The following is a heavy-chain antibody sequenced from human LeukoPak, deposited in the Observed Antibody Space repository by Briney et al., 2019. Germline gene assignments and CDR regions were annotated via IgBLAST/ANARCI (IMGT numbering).Heavy chain of an antibody. CDR3: ARHGVGITMVRGVIITNAFDI. CDR1: GYSFTSYW. V-gene: IGHV5-10-1*01. D-gene: IGHD3-10*01. J-gene: IGHJ3*02. Sequence: GESLKISCKGSGYSFTSYWISWVRQMPGKGLEWMGRIDPSDSYTNYSPSFQGHVTISADKSISTAYLQWSSLKASDTAMYYCARHGVGITMVRGVIITNAFDIWGQGTMVTVSS. CDR2: IDPSDSYT.